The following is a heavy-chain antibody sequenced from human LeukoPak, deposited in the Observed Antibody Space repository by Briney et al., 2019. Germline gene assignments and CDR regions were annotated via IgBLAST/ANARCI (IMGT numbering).Heavy chain of an antibody. Sequence: GGSLRLSCAASGFTFSNHAMTWVRQAPGKGLEWVSGISGSNGNTYYADSVKGRLTISRDNSKNKLYLQMNSLRAEDSALYYCAKLDTYHFWGGYADYWGQGALVTVSS. V-gene: IGHV3-23*01. J-gene: IGHJ4*02. CDR2: ISGSNGNT. D-gene: IGHD3-3*01. CDR3: AKLDTYHFWGGYADY. CDR1: GFTFSNHA.